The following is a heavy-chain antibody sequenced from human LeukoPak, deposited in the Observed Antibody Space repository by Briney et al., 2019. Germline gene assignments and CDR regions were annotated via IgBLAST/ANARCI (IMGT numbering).Heavy chain of an antibody. CDR3: VKYGSGSYTADY. D-gene: IGHD3-10*01. J-gene: IGHJ4*02. V-gene: IGHV3-11*06. CDR2: ISSSSSYT. Sequence: PGGSLRLSCAASGFTFSDYYMSWIRQAPGKGLEWVSYISSSSSYTNYADSVKGRFTISRDNAKNSLYLQMNSLRAEDMAVYYCVKYGSGSYTADYWGQGTLVTVSS. CDR1: GFTFSDYY.